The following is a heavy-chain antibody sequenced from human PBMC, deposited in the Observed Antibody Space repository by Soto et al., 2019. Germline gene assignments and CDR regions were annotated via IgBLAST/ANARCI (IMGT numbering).Heavy chain of an antibody. J-gene: IGHJ4*02. V-gene: IGHV4-59*01. CDR2: IYYSGST. D-gene: IGHD5-18*01. CDR3: ARGWIDTAMVPFDY. Sequence: LSETLSLTCTVSGGSISSYYWSWIRQPPGKGLEWIGYIYYSGSTNYNPSLKSRVTISVDTSKNQFSLKLSSVTAADTAVYYCARGWIDTAMVPFDYWGQGTLVTV. CDR1: GGSISSYY.